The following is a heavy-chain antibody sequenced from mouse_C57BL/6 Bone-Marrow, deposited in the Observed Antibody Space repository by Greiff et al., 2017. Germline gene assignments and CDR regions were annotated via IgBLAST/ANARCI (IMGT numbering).Heavy chain of an antibody. J-gene: IGHJ1*03. CDR1: GYAFSSSW. V-gene: IGHV1-82*01. CDR2: IYPGDGDT. Sequence: VQLVESGPELVKPGASVKISCKASGYAFSSSWMNWVKQRPGKGLEWIGRIYPGDGDTKYNGKFKGKATLTADKSTSTAYMQLSSLTSEDSAVYFCARGGWLLKWYFDVWGTGTTVTVSS. D-gene: IGHD2-3*01. CDR3: ARGGWLLKWYFDV.